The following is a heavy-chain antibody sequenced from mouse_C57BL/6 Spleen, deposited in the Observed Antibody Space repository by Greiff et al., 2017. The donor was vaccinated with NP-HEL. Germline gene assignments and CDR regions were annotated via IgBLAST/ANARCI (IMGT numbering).Heavy chain of an antibody. D-gene: IGHD2-14*01. Sequence: EVKLVESGGGLVKPGGSLKLSCAASGFTFSSYAMSWVRQTPEKRLEWVATISDGGSYTYYPDYVKGRFIISRANAKNNMYLQMSQLKSEDTDRYYCASLCTSNGEGAWFAYWGKGTLVTVSA. J-gene: IGHJ3*01. CDR1: GFTFSSYA. V-gene: IGHV5-4*03. CDR2: ISDGGSYT. CDR3: ASLCTSNGEGAWFAY.